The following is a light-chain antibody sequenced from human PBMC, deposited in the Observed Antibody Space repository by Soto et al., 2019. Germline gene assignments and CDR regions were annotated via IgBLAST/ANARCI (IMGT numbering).Light chain of an antibody. J-gene: IGLJ2*01. CDR3: QSYDSSNVV. CDR2: EDN. CDR1: SGSIASNY. V-gene: IGLV6-57*01. Sequence: NFMLTQPHSVSESPGKTVTISCTGSSGSIASNYVQWYQQRPGSSPTTVIYEDNQRPSAVPDRFSGSIDSSTNSASLTISGLKTEDEADYYCQSYDSSNVVFGGGTKLTV.